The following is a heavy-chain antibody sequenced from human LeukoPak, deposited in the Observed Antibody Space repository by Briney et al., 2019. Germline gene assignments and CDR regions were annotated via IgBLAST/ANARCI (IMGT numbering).Heavy chain of an antibody. CDR2: ISSSGSTM. V-gene: IGHV3-48*03. Sequence: GASLRLSCAASGFTFSSYEMNWVRQAPGKGLEWVSYISSSGSTMYYADSVQGRFTISRDNAKNSLSLQMNSLRAEDTAVYFCTRNGRFLEGFDPWGQGTLVTVSS. J-gene: IGHJ5*02. D-gene: IGHD3-3*01. CDR1: GFTFSSYE. CDR3: TRNGRFLEGFDP.